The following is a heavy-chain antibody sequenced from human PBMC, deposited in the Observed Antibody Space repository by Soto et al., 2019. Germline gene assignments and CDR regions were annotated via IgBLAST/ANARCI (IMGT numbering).Heavy chain of an antibody. V-gene: IGHV1-18*01. CDR2: ISTDKGKT. J-gene: IGHJ4*02. CDR3: ATRSPAFDY. Sequence: QVQLVQSGPEVKKPGAPVKVSCKTSGYTFTSYGISWVRQAPGQGLEWMGWISTDKGKTSYAQKFQGRVTMTTDTSTSTGYLELRSLRSDDTAVYYCATRSPAFDYWGQGTLVTVSS. CDR1: GYTFTSYG.